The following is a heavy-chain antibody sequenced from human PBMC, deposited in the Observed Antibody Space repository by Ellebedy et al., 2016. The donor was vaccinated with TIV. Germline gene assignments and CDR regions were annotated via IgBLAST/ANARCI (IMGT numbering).Heavy chain of an antibody. V-gene: IGHV1-18*01. J-gene: IGHJ4*02. CDR2: ISAYNGNT. CDR3: ATSAGSYYTSGFDY. CDR1: GYTFTSYG. D-gene: IGHD1-26*01. Sequence: ASVKVSCKASGYTFTSYGISWVRQAPGQGLEWMGWISAYNGNTNYAQKLQGRVTMTTDTSTSTAYMELRSLRSDDTAVYYCATSAGSYYTSGFDYWGQGTLVTVSS.